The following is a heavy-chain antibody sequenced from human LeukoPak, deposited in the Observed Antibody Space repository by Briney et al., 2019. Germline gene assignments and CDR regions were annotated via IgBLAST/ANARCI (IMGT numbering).Heavy chain of an antibody. CDR3: ARSGYSSGWSEGIDY. Sequence: ASVKVSCKASGYTFTNYDINWVRQATGQGLEWMGWINAGNGNTKYSQEFQGRVTITRDTSASTAYMELSSLRSEDMAVYYCARSGYSSGWSEGIDYWGQGTLVTVSS. CDR1: GYTFTNYD. CDR2: INAGNGNT. D-gene: IGHD6-19*01. V-gene: IGHV1-3*03. J-gene: IGHJ4*02.